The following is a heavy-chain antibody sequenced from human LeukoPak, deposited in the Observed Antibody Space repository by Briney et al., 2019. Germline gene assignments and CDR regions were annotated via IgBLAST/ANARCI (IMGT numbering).Heavy chain of an antibody. CDR2: ISYSGNT. CDR1: GNSIGSYY. CDR3: ARRVVRGVPDY. V-gene: IGHV4-59*12. J-gene: IGHJ4*02. Sequence: PSETLSLTCSVSGNSIGSYYWTWIRQPPGKGLEWIGYISYSGNTNYNPSLKSRVTISVDTSKNQFSLKLSSVTAADTAVYYCARRVVRGVPDYWGQGTLVTVSS. D-gene: IGHD3-10*01.